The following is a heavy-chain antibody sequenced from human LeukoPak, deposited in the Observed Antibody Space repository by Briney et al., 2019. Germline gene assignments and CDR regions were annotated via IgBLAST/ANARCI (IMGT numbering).Heavy chain of an antibody. D-gene: IGHD5-24*01. CDR3: ARHQRWLQRYYIDY. J-gene: IGHJ4*02. Sequence: SETLSLTCTVPGGSISSYCCSCSRQPPGKGLEWIGYIYYSGSTNYNPSLKSRVTISVDTSKNQFSMKLSSVTAADTAVYYCARHQRWLQRYYIDYWGQGTLVTVSS. V-gene: IGHV4-59*08. CDR2: IYYSGST. CDR1: GGSISSYC.